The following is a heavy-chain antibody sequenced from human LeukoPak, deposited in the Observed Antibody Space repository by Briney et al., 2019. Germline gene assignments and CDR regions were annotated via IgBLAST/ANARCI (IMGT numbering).Heavy chain of an antibody. CDR1: GGSISSGDYY. V-gene: IGHV4-30-4*01. CDR3: ARERIAAAGGFDP. Sequence: SETLSLTCTVSGGSISSGDYYWSWIRQPPGKGLEWIGYIYYSGSTYYNPSLKSRVTISVDTSKNQFSLKLSSVTAADTAVYYCARERIAAAGGFDPWGQGTLVTVSS. CDR2: IYYSGST. J-gene: IGHJ5*02. D-gene: IGHD6-13*01.